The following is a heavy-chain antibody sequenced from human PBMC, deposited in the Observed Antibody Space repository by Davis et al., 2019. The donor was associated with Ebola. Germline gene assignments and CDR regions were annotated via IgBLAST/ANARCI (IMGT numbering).Heavy chain of an antibody. CDR3: ARRGEPTYYDFWSGYYAIDY. D-gene: IGHD3-3*01. CDR1: GFTFSSYA. J-gene: IGHJ4*02. V-gene: IGHV3-23*01. Sequence: PGGSLRLSCAASGFTFSSYAMSWVRQAPGKGLEWVSAISGSGGSTYYADSVKGRFTISRDNSKNTLYLQMNSLRDEDTAVYYCARRGEPTYYDFWSGYYAIDYWGQGTLVTVSS. CDR2: ISGSGGST.